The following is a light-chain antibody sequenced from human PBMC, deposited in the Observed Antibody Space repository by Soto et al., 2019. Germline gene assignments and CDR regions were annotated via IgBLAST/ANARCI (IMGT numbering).Light chain of an antibody. CDR1: QSVGSTY. J-gene: IGKJ5*01. Sequence: EIVLTQSPGTLSLSPGERATLSCRPSQSVGSTYLAWYQQKPGQAPRLLIYDASSRATGIPDRFSGSGSGTDFTLTISSLEPEDFAVYYCQQRSNWPPFTFGQGTRLEIK. CDR2: DAS. V-gene: IGKV3D-20*02. CDR3: QQRSNWPPFT.